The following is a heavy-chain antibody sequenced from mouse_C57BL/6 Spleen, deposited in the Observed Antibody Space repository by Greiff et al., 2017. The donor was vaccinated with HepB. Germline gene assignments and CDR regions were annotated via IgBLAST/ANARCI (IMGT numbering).Heavy chain of an antibody. CDR2: IDPSDSET. Sequence: QVQLQQPGAELVRPGSSVKLSCKASGYTFTSYWMHWVKQRPIQGLEWIGNIDPSDSETHYNQKFKDKATLTVDKSSSTAYMQLSSLTSEDSAVYYCARWKDYYGSSPYYFDYWGQGTTLTVSS. CDR3: ARWKDYYGSSPYYFDY. CDR1: GYTFTSYW. D-gene: IGHD1-1*01. J-gene: IGHJ2*01. V-gene: IGHV1-52*01.